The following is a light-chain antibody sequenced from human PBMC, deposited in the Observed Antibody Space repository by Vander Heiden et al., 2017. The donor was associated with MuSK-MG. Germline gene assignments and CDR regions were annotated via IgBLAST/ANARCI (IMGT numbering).Light chain of an antibody. CDR1: SSNIGSNT. Sequence: QSVLTRPPSASGTPGQRVTISCSGSSSNIGSNTVNWYQQLPGTAPKLLIYRNNQRPSGVPDRFSGSKSGTSASLAISGLQSEDEADYYCAAWDDSLNGHVVFGGGTKLTVL. J-gene: IGLJ2*01. CDR2: RNN. V-gene: IGLV1-44*01. CDR3: AAWDDSLNGHVV.